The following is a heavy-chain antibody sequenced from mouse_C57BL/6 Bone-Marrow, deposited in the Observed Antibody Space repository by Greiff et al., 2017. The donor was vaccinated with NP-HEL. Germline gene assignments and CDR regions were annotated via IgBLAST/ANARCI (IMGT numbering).Heavy chain of an antibody. CDR1: GFTFSSYA. J-gene: IGHJ4*01. V-gene: IGHV5-9-1*02. D-gene: IGHD1-1*01. Sequence: EVMLVESGEGLVKPGGSLKLSCAASGFTFSSYAMSWVRQTPEKRLEWVAYISSGGDYIYYADTVKGRFTISRDNARNTLYLQMSSLKSEDTAMYYCTRVGVSSYYAMDYWGQGTSVTVSS. CDR3: TRVGVSSYYAMDY. CDR2: ISSGGDYI.